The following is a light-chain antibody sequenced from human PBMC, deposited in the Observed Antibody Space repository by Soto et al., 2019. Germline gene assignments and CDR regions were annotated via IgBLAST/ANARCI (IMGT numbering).Light chain of an antibody. V-gene: IGLV2-8*01. Sequence: QSALTQPASASGSPGQSVTISCTGTNSDVVGSNFISWYQQHPGKAPKVMIFEVTARPSGVSNRFSGSKSGNTASLTVSGLRAEDEADYYCGSNVRSNILKVFGGGTKVTVL. CDR1: NSDVVGSNF. CDR3: GSNVRSNILKV. J-gene: IGLJ2*01. CDR2: EVT.